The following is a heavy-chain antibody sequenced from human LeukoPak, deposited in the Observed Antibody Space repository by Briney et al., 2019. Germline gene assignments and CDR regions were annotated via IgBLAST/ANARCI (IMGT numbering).Heavy chain of an antibody. Sequence: SGRSLRLSCAASGFTFSSYGMHWVRQAPGKGLEWVAAIWYDGSNKYYADSVKGRFTISRDNSKNTLYLQMNSLRAEDKAVYYCAREHYDFWSGYYGIDYYYYMDVWGKGTTVTVSS. J-gene: IGHJ6*03. D-gene: IGHD3-3*01. CDR2: IWYDGSNK. CDR3: AREHYDFWSGYYGIDYYYYMDV. CDR1: GFTFSSYG. V-gene: IGHV3-33*01.